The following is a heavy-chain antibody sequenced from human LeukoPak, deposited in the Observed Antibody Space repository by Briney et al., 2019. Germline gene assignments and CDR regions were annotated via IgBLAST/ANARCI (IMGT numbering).Heavy chain of an antibody. CDR2: IDPSGHGT. J-gene: IGHJ4*02. V-gene: IGHV1-46*02. Sequence: ASVKVSCKASGFTFNNYHVHWVRQAPGQGPEWMGIIDPSGHGTTYAQRFQGRVTMTWEASTSTVYMELSSLRSDDTAVYYCARDNVMVAMRSDSWGQGTLVTVSS. D-gene: IGHD2-2*01. CDR3: ARDNVMVAMRSDS. CDR1: GFTFNNYH.